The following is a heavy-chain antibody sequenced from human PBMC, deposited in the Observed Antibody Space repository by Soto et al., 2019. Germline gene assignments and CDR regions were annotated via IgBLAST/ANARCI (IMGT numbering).Heavy chain of an antibody. CDR3: TTGYGSDWYG. CDR2: AKRKAAGGAI. J-gene: IGHJ4*02. CDR1: GISLDSAW. V-gene: IGHV3-15*01. Sequence: EVQLVESGGGLVKPGGSLRLSCVVSGISLDSAWINWVRQAPGKGLEWVAQAKRKAAGGAIDYAAPVKVRFTISRDDSRNMAYLQMNSLKIEDTALYYCTTGYGSDWYGWGQGTLVTVSS. D-gene: IGHD6-19*01.